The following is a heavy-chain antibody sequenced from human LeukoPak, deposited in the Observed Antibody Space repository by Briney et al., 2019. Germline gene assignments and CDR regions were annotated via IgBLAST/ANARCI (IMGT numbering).Heavy chain of an antibody. V-gene: IGHV1-2*02. CDR3: ARGYCSGGSCRTNKYYYYYGMDV. D-gene: IGHD2-15*01. J-gene: IGHJ6*02. CDR1: GYTFTGYY. CDR2: INPNSGGT. Sequence: ASVKVSCKASGYTFTGYYMHWVRQAPGQGLEWMGWINPNSGGTNYAQKFQGRVTMTRDTSISTAYMEPSRLRSDDTAVYYCARGYCSGGSCRTNKYYYYYGMDVWGQGTTVTVSS.